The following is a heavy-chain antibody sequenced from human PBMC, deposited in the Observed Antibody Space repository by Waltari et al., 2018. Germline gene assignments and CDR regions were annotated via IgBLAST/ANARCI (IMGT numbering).Heavy chain of an antibody. V-gene: IGHV3-23*01. J-gene: IGHJ3*02. Sequence: EVQLLESGGGLVQPGGSLRLSCAASGFTFSSYDMSWVRQAPGKGLEWVSAISGSGGSTYYADSVKGRFTISRDNSKNTLYLQMNSLRAEDTAVYYCEGSGSYYDAFDIWGQGTMVTVSS. CDR2: ISGSGGST. CDR1: GFTFSSYD. D-gene: IGHD1-26*01. CDR3: EGSGSYYDAFDI.